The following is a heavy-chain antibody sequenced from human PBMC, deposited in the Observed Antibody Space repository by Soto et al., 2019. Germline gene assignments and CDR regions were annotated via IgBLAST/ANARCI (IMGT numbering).Heavy chain of an antibody. CDR3: ARQVRDFWSASDC. CDR1: GFTFSSYA. D-gene: IGHD3-3*01. V-gene: IGHV3-23*01. J-gene: IGHJ4*02. CDR2: IRGGGENT. Sequence: GGSLRLSCAASGFTFSSYAMSWVRQAPGKGLEWVSAIRGGGENTYYADSVKGRFTISRDNSKNTLYLQMNSLRAEDTAVYYCARQVRDFWSASDCWGQGTLVTVSS.